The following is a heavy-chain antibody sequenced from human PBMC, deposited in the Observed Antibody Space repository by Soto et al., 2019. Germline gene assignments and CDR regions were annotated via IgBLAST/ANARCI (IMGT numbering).Heavy chain of an antibody. V-gene: IGHV2-5*01. Sequence: KESGPTLVKPTQTLTLTCTFSGFSLSTSGVGVGWIRQPPGKALEWLALIYWNDDKRYSPSLKSRLTITKDTSKNQVVLTMTNMDPVDTATHYCAGYYDFWSGYSNFDYWGQGTLVTVSS. CDR1: GFSLSTSGVG. D-gene: IGHD3-3*01. CDR2: IYWNDDK. J-gene: IGHJ4*02. CDR3: AGYYDFWSGYSNFDY.